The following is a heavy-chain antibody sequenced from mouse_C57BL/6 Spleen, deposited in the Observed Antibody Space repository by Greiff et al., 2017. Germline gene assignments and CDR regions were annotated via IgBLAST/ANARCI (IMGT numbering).Heavy chain of an antibody. D-gene: IGHD1-1*01. CDR2: ISSGSSTI. Sequence: EVKLMESGGGLVKPGGSLKLSCAASGFTFSDYGMHWVRQAPEKGLEWVAYISSGSSTIYYADTVKGRFTISRDNAKNTLFLQMTSLRSEDTAMYYCARGDYYGPWFAYWGQGTLVTVSA. V-gene: IGHV5-17*01. CDR1: GFTFSDYG. J-gene: IGHJ3*01. CDR3: ARGDYYGPWFAY.